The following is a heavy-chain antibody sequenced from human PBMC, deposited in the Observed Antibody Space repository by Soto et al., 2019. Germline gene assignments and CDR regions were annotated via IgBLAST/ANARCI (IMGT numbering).Heavy chain of an antibody. V-gene: IGHV3-23*01. CDR3: AIVGYYDFWSGYYTPDY. Sequence: GGSLRLSCAASGFTFSSYAMSWVRQAPGKGLEWVSAISGSGGSTYYADSVKGRFTISRDNYKNTLYLQMNSLRAEDTAVYYCAIVGYYDFWSGYYTPDYWGQGTLVTVSS. CDR1: GFTFSSYA. D-gene: IGHD3-3*01. J-gene: IGHJ4*02. CDR2: ISGSGGST.